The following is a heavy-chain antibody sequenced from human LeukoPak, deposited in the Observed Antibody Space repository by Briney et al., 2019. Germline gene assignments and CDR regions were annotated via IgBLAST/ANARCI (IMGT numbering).Heavy chain of an antibody. Sequence: SGTLSLTCAVSGVSISSSEWWIWVRQPPGQGLEWIGEIHRAGRTRYNPSLKSRVTISMDYSKNQFSLKLTSVTAADTAIYHCGKTDTYFNPIDYWGPGSLVTVSS. CDR1: GVSISSSEW. CDR3: GKTDTYFNPIDY. V-gene: IGHV4-4*02. D-gene: IGHD3-10*01. CDR2: IHRAGRT. J-gene: IGHJ4*02.